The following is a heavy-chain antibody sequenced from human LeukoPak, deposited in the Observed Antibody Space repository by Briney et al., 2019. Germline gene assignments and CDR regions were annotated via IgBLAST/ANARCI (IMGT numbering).Heavy chain of an antibody. CDR3: ARGGVFRYFDWLHYYYYYMDV. Sequence: GASVKVSCKASGYTFTSYYMHWVRQAPGQGLEWMGIINPSGGSTSYAQKFQGRVTMTRDMSTSTVYMELSSLRSEDTAVYYCARGGVFRYFDWLHYYYYYMDVWGKGTTVTVSS. V-gene: IGHV1-46*01. J-gene: IGHJ6*03. CDR2: INPSGGST. CDR1: GYTFTSYY. D-gene: IGHD3-9*01.